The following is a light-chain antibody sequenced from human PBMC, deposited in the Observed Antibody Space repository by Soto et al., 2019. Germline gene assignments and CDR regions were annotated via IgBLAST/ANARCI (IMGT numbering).Light chain of an antibody. CDR2: LESSGSY. CDR3: ETWDSNTRV. V-gene: IGLV4-60*02. Sequence: QLVLTQSSSASASLGSSVKLTCTLSSGHSSYIIAWHQQQPGKAPRYLMKLESSGSYNKGSGVPDRFSGSSSGADRYLTISNLQFDDEADYYCETWDSNTRVFGGGTKVTVL. CDR1: SGHSSYI. J-gene: IGLJ3*02.